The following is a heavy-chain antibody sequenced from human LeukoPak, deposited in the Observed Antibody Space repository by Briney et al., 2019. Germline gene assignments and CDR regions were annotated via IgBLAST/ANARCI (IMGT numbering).Heavy chain of an antibody. J-gene: IGHJ4*02. D-gene: IGHD5-12*01. V-gene: IGHV3-64*01. CDR2: ISNNGGST. CDR3: ARVDSGYDKYGGFDY. Sequence: PGGSLRLSCAASEFTFSTYSMHWVRQAPGKGLEYVSGISNNGGSTYYANSVKGRFTISRDNSKNTLYLQMGSLRAEDMAVYYCARVDSGYDKYGGFDYWGQGTLVTVSS. CDR1: EFTFSTYS.